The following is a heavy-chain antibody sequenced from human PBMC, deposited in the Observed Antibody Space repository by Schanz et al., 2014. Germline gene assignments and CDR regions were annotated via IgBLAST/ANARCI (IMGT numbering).Heavy chain of an antibody. CDR1: GFSFSIFA. D-gene: IGHD5-18*01. CDR2: ISGSGGDT. Sequence: EVQLLESGGGLVQPGGSLRLSCAASGFSFSIFAMTWVRQAPGQGLEWVSTISGSGGDTYPADSVKGRFTISRDNSNNTLYLQMKSLRAEDTAVYYCAKYGGGYSYGVVESWGQGILVTVSS. V-gene: IGHV3-23*01. J-gene: IGHJ5*01. CDR3: AKYGGGYSYGVVES.